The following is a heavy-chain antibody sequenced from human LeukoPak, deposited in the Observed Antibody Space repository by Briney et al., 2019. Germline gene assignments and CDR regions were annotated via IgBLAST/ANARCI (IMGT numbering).Heavy chain of an antibody. J-gene: IGHJ6*02. CDR3: ARGGAVTMGYYVMDV. CDR1: GYTFTSYD. V-gene: IGHV1-8*01. D-gene: IGHD4-17*01. Sequence: ASVKVSCKASGYTFTSYDINWVRQAPGQGLEWIGWMNPNSYNTGYAQKFQGRVTTTRNTSITTAYMELSSLRSEDTAVYYCARGGAVTMGYYVMDVWGQGTTVTVSS. CDR2: MNPNSYNT.